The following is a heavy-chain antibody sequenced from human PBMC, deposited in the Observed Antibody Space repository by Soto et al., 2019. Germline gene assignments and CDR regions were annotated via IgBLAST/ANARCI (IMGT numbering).Heavy chain of an antibody. J-gene: IGHJ3*02. CDR2: IIPILGIA. CDR1: GGTFSSYT. CDR3: ARVSSGYAFDI. V-gene: IGHV1-69*02. D-gene: IGHD3-22*01. Sequence: QVQLVQSGAEVKKPGSSVKVSCKASGGTFSSYTISWVRQAPGQGLEWMGRIIPILGIANYAQKFQGRVTXTXXKSTSTAYMELSSLRSEDTAVYYCARVSSGYAFDIWGQGTMVTVSS.